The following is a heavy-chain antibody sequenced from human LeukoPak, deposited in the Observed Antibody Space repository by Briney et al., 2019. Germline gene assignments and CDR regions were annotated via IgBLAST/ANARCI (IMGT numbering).Heavy chain of an antibody. D-gene: IGHD1-26*01. CDR2: INDNGGQR. CDR1: GFAFKSYA. Sequence: PGGSLRLSCAASGFAFKSYAMTWVRQAPGKGLEWVSNINDNGGQRHYADSVKGRFTISRDNSKNTVFLQMDSLRAEDTAVYYCAKTQWKVGATDYFDYWGQGILVTVSS. J-gene: IGHJ4*02. V-gene: IGHV3-23*01. CDR3: AKTQWKVGATDYFDY.